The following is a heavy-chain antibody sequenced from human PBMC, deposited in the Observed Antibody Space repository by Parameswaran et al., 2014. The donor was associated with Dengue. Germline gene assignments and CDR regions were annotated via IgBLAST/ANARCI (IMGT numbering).Heavy chain of an antibody. J-gene: IGHJ4*02. CDR3: AKEWATVNGEFDY. V-gene: IGHV3-23*01. Sequence: VRQAPGKGLEWVSAISGSGGSTYYADSVKGRFTISRDNSKNTLYLQMNSLRAEDTAVYYCAKEWATVNGEFDYWGQGTLVTVSS. CDR2: ISGSGGST. D-gene: IGHD5-12*01.